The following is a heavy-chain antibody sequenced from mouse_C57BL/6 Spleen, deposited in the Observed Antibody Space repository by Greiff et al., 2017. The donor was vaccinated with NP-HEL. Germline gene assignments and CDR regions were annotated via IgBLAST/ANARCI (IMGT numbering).Heavy chain of an antibody. V-gene: IGHV2-2*01. Sequence: VKLQESGPGLVQPSQSLSITCTVSGFSLTSYGVHWVRQSPGKGLEWLGVIWSGGSTDYNAAFISRLSISKDNSKSQVFFKMNSLQADDTAIYYCARKLAYYSNPYYAMDYWGQGTSVTVSS. CDR3: ARKLAYYSNPYYAMDY. J-gene: IGHJ4*01. D-gene: IGHD2-5*01. CDR1: GFSLTSYG. CDR2: IWSGGST.